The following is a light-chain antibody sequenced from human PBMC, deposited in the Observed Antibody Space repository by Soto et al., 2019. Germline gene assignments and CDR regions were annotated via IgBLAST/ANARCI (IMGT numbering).Light chain of an antibody. Sequence: QSALTQPPSASGSPGQSVTISCTGTSSDVGAYNYVSWYQQHAGKAPKLVIYEVTKRPSGVPDRFSGSKSANTASLTVSGLPGEDEADYYCSSFASRNPCVFCGGTQLAVL. J-gene: IGLJ3*02. CDR1: SSDVGAYNY. CDR3: SSFASRNPCV. V-gene: IGLV2-8*01. CDR2: EVT.